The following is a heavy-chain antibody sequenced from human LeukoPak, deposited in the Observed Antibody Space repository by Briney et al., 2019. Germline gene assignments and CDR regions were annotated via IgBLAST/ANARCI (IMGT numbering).Heavy chain of an antibody. CDR3: ARHGHSGSSWLNWFDP. Sequence: SETLSLTCSVSGGSVSSPIFYWNWSRQHPGKGLEWIGYIYYTGDTFYNPSLKSRVTMSLDTSDNQFPLKLTSVTAADTAMYYCARHGHSGSSWLNWFDPWGQGTLVTVSS. D-gene: IGHD6-13*01. CDR2: IYYTGDT. J-gene: IGHJ5*02. CDR1: GGSVSSPIFY. V-gene: IGHV4-31*03.